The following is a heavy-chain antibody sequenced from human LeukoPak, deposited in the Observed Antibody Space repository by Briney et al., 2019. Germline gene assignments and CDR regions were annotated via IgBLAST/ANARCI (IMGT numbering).Heavy chain of an antibody. CDR1: SGSISSYY. CDR3: ARMVRGVITKGGGYFDY. V-gene: IGHV4-59*12. CDR2: IYYSGGT. Sequence: PSETLSLTCTVSSGSISSYYWSWIRQPPGKGLEWIAYIYYSGGTNYNPSLKSRVTISVDTSKNQFSLKLSSVTAADTAVYYCARMVRGVITKGGGYFDYWGQGTLVTVSS. D-gene: IGHD3-10*01. J-gene: IGHJ4*02.